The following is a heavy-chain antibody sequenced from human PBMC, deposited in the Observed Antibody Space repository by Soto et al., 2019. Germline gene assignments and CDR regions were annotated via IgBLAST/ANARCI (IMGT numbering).Heavy chain of an antibody. D-gene: IGHD3-22*01. CDR1: GYTFTSYA. Sequence: QVQLVQSGAEEKKHGASVKVSCKASGYTFTSYAMHWVRKAPGQRLEWMGWINAGNGNTKYSQKFQGRVTITRDTSASTAYMELSSLRSEDTAVYYCARDRTLYYYDSSGSYYYYYGMDVWGQGTTVTVSS. CDR2: INAGNGNT. V-gene: IGHV1-3*05. CDR3: ARDRTLYYYDSSGSYYYYYGMDV. J-gene: IGHJ6*02.